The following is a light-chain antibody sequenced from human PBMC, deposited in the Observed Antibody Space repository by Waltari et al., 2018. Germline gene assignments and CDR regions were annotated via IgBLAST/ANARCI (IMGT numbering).Light chain of an antibody. V-gene: IGKV1-5*03. Sequence: DIQMTQSPSTLSASVGDKVTITCRASQSISNWLAWYQQKPGKAPKLLIYKASSVESGVPLRFSGSGSGTELTLSISTLQPDDFATYLCQQYYTYPYTFGQGTKLEIK. J-gene: IGKJ2*01. CDR3: QQYYTYPYT. CDR1: QSISNW. CDR2: KAS.